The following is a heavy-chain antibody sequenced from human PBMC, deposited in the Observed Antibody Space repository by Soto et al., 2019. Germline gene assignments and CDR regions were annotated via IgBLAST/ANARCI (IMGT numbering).Heavy chain of an antibody. CDR1: GGTLSNYA. CDR2: IIPIFNTA. Sequence: QVQLVQSGAEVKKPGSSVKVSCKASGGTLSNYAFTWVRQAPGQGLEWMGGIIPIFNTANYAQKFQGRVTFSADESMSTAYMEVNSLRSEDTAIYYCARVRPTDYVGNYSNGMDVWGQGTTVTVSS. V-gene: IGHV1-69*01. D-gene: IGHD4-17*01. CDR3: ARVRPTDYVGNYSNGMDV. J-gene: IGHJ6*02.